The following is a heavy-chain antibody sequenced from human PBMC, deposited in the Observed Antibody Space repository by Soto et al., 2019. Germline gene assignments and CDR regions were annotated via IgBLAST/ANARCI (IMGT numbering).Heavy chain of an antibody. CDR1: GFTFSSYA. D-gene: IGHD2-2*02. Sequence: PGVSLRLSCAASGFTFSSYAMHWVRQAPGKGLEWVAVISYDGSNKYYADSVKGRFTISRDNSKNTLYLQMNSLRAEDTAVYYCARDIVLVPAAISPRIPNYYYGMDVWGQGTTVNVSS. V-gene: IGHV3-30-3*01. J-gene: IGHJ6*02. CDR3: ARDIVLVPAAISPRIPNYYYGMDV. CDR2: ISYDGSNK.